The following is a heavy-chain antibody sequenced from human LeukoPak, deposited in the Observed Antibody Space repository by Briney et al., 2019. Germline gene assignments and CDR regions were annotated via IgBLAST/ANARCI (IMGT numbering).Heavy chain of an antibody. CDR3: ARAITDSGSRKTYYYDSSGYYLDY. D-gene: IGHD3-22*01. Sequence: PSETLSLTCSVSGGSISSYYWSWIRQPAGNGLEWLGRIYTSGSTNYNPSPKSRVTMSVDTSKNQFSLKLSSVTAADTAVYYCARAITDSGSRKTYYYDSSGYYLDYWGQGTLVTVSS. CDR2: IYTSGST. V-gene: IGHV4-4*07. CDR1: GGSISSYY. J-gene: IGHJ4*02.